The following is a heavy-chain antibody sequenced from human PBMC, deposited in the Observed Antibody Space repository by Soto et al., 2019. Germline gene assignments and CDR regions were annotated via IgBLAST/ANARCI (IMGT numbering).Heavy chain of an antibody. D-gene: IGHD3-22*01. J-gene: IGHJ4*02. V-gene: IGHV3-23*01. CDR3: AKNYYDSSGYYKYYFEY. CDR2: ISGSGGST. Sequence: GGSLRPSCAASGFTFSSYAMSWVRQAQGKGLEWVSAISGSGGSTYYAESVKGRFTISRDNSKNTLYLQMNSLRAEDTAVYYCAKNYYDSSGYYKYYFEYWGQGTLVTVSS. CDR1: GFTFSSYA.